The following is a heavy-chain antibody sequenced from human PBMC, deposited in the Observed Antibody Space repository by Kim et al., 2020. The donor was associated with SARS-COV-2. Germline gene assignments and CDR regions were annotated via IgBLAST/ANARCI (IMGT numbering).Heavy chain of an antibody. CDR1: GFTFSSYS. CDR3: ARDQTRIAAAGTPSGY. D-gene: IGHD6-13*01. Sequence: GGSLRLSCAASGFTFSSYSMNWVRQAPGKGLEWVSSISSSSSYIYYADSVKGRFTISRDNAKNSLYLQMNSLRAEDTAVYYCARDQTRIAAAGTPSGYWGQGTLVTVSS. V-gene: IGHV3-21*01. CDR2: ISSSSSYI. J-gene: IGHJ4*02.